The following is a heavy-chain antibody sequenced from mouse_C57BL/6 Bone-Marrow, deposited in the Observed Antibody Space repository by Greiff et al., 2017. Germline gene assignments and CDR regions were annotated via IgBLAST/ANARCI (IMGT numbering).Heavy chain of an antibody. J-gene: IGHJ2*01. CDR2: IYPGDGDT. CDR3: ARRTSTVAFDY. Sequence: QVQLKESGPELVKPGASVKISCKASGYAFSSSWMNWVKQRPGKGLEWIGRIYPGDGDTNYNGKFKGKATLTADKSSSTAYMQLSSLTSEDSAVYFCARRTSTVAFDYWGQGTTLTVSS. D-gene: IGHD1-1*01. V-gene: IGHV1-82*01. CDR1: GYAFSSSW.